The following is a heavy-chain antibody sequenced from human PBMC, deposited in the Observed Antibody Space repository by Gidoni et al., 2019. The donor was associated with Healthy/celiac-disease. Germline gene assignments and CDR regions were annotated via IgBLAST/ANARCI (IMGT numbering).Heavy chain of an antibody. V-gene: IGHV3-30*03. J-gene: IGHJ4*02. Sequence: QVQLVESGGGVVQPGRSLRLSCAASGFTFSSYGRHWVRQAPGKGLEWVAVISYEGSNKYYADSVKGRFTISRDNSKNTLYLQMNSLRAEDTAVYYCAASRGGAAAGINYWGQGTLVTVSS. CDR2: ISYEGSNK. CDR1: GFTFSSYG. D-gene: IGHD6-13*01. CDR3: AASRGGAAAGINY.